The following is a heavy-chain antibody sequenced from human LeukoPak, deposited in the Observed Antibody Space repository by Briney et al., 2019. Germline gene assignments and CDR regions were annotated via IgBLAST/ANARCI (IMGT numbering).Heavy chain of an antibody. J-gene: IGHJ4*02. CDR3: ARTRDAGHFDY. D-gene: IGHD5-24*01. Sequence: SETLSPTSTVSAGSISSYYWSWIRHPPGKDLEYFGYIYDSGGTNYNPSFKSRVTISVDTSKHQSSLHLCSVTAAATAVYYGARTRDAGHFDYWGQGTLVTVSS. CDR2: IYDSGGT. V-gene: IGHV4-59*01. CDR1: AGSISSYY.